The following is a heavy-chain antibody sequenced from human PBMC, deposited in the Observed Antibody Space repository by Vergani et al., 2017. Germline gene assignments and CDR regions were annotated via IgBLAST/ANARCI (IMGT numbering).Heavy chain of an antibody. J-gene: IGHJ4*02. CDR2: ISSSSSYI. Sequence: EVQLVESGGGLVKPGGSLRLSCAASGFTFSSYSMNWVRQAPGKGLEWVSSISSSSSYIYYADSVKGRFTISSDNAKNSLYLQMNSLRAEDTAVYYCAPYYYDSSGYSDYWGQGTLVTVSS. D-gene: IGHD3-22*01. CDR1: GFTFSSYS. CDR3: APYYYDSSGYSDY. V-gene: IGHV3-21*01.